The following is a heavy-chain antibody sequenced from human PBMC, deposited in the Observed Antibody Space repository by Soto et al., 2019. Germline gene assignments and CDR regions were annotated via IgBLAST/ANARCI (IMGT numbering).Heavy chain of an antibody. D-gene: IGHD2-2*01. CDR1: GFSLSITRMG. CDR3: ARIPGCSSTSCYGYYYYGMDV. CDR2: IFSNDEK. V-gene: IGHV2-26*01. J-gene: IGHJ6*02. Sequence: SVLKLVNHTEALTLTCTVSGFSLSITRMGVSWIRQPPGKALEWLAHIFSNDEKSYSTSLKSRLTISKDTSKSQVVLTMTNMDPVDTATYYCARIPGCSSTSCYGYYYYGMDVWGQGTTVTV.